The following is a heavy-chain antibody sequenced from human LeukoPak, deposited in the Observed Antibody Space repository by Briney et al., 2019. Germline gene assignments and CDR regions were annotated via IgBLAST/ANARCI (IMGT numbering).Heavy chain of an antibody. CDR3: ARDHSSSWDNYYYYYMDV. Sequence: SETLSLTCTVSGGSISSYYWSWIRQPPGKGLEWIGYIYYSGSTNYNPSLKSRVTISVDTSKNQFSLKLSSVTAADTAVYYCARDHSSSWDNYYYYYMDVWGKGTTVTVSS. V-gene: IGHV4-59*01. J-gene: IGHJ6*03. D-gene: IGHD6-13*01. CDR1: GGSISSYY. CDR2: IYYSGST.